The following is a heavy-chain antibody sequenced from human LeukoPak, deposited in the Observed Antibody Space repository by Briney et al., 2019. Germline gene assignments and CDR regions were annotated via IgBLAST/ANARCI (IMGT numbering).Heavy chain of an antibody. CDR3: ARDNVGSGSYFSYYYGMDV. CDR2: IYYSGST. J-gene: IGHJ6*02. CDR1: GGSVSGGSYY. D-gene: IGHD1-26*01. Sequence: SETLSLTCTVSGGSVSGGSYYWSWIRQPPGKGLEWIGYIYYSGSTNYNPSLKSRVTISVDTSKNQSSLKLSSVTAADTTEYYCARDNVGSGSYFSYYYGMDVWGQGTTVTVSS. V-gene: IGHV4-61*01.